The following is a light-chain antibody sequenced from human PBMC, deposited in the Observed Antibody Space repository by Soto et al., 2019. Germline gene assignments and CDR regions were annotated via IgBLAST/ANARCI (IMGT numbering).Light chain of an antibody. V-gene: IGKV3-11*01. CDR3: QHRSSWPLT. CDR1: QSIATY. J-gene: IGKJ5*01. Sequence: EIGWIHTAATLSLSSGERATLSCRASQSIATYVAWYQQRPGQAPRVLIYDASNRAADIPARFSGSGSGTDFTLTISSLEAEDFAVYYCQHRSSWPLTFGQGTRLEIK. CDR2: DAS.